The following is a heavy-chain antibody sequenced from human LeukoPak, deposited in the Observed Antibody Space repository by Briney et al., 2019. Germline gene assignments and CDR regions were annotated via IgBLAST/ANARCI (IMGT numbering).Heavy chain of an antibody. V-gene: IGHV3-9*01. CDR3: ARGDDYSSSFDY. D-gene: IGHD6-13*01. Sequence: GGSLRLSCAASGFTFDDYAMHWVRQAPGKGLEWVSGISWNSGSIGYADSVKGRFTISRDNAKNSLYLQMNSLRAEDTAVYYCARGDDYSSSFDYWGQGTLVTVSS. J-gene: IGHJ4*02. CDR1: GFTFDDYA. CDR2: ISWNSGSI.